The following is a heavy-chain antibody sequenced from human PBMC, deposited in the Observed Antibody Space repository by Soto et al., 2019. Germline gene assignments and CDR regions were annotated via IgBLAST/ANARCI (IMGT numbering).Heavy chain of an antibody. CDR3: AKTYSGSYQAYYYYGMDV. D-gene: IGHD1-26*01. J-gene: IGHJ6*04. Sequence: PGGSLRLSCAASGFTFSSYAMSWVRQAPGKGLEWVSAISGSGGSTYYADSVKGRFTISRDNSKNTLYLQMNSLRAEDTAVYYCAKTYSGSYQAYYYYGMDVWGTGTTVTVSS. CDR1: GFTFSSYA. V-gene: IGHV3-23*01. CDR2: ISGSGGST.